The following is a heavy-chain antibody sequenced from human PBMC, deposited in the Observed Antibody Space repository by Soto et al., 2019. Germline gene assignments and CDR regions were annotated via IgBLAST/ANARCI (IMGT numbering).Heavy chain of an antibody. CDR3: ARVEPGSAFNFDY. V-gene: IGHV3-66*01. CDR2: IYSGGST. CDR1: GFTVSSNY. Sequence: GGSLRLSCAASGFTVSSNYMSWVRQAPGKGLEWVSVIYSGGSTYYADSVKGRFTISRDNSKNTLYLQMNSLRAEDTAVYYCARVEPGSAFNFDYWGQGTLVTVSS. J-gene: IGHJ4*02. D-gene: IGHD3-10*01.